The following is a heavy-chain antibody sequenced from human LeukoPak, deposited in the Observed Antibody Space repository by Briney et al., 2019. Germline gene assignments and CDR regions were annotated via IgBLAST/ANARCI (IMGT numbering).Heavy chain of an antibody. V-gene: IGHV1-69*05. J-gene: IGHJ5*02. Sequence: SVKVSCKASGGTLSSYAISWVRQAPGQGLEWMGGIIPIFGTANYAQKFQGRVTITTDESTSTAYMELSSLRSEDTAVYYCARDLAFRSSSWYGWFDPWGQGTLVTVSS. CDR3: ARDLAFRSSSWYGWFDP. D-gene: IGHD6-13*01. CDR2: IIPIFGTA. CDR1: GGTLSSYA.